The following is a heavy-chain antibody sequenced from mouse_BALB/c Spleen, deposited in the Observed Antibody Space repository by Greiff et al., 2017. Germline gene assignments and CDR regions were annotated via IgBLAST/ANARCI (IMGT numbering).Heavy chain of an antibody. J-gene: IGHJ4*01. V-gene: IGHV5-17*02. CDR3: ARRRYGYDEDGMDY. Sequence: EVQRVESGGGLVQPGGSRKLSCAASGFTFSSFGMHWVRQAPEKGLEWVAYISSGSSTIYYADTVKGRFTISRDNPKNTLFLQMTSLRSEDTAMYYCARRRYGYDEDGMDYWGQGTSVTVSS. CDR2: ISSGSSTI. CDR1: GFTFSSFG. D-gene: IGHD2-2*01.